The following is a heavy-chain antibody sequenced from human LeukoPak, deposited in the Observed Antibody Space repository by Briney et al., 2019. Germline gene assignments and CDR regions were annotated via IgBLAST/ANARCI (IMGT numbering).Heavy chain of an antibody. Sequence: GGSLRLSCAASGFTFSSYALNWVRQAPGKGLEWVSTIGGSDGGTDYADSVKGRFTISRDNSRNTLYLQMNSLRVEDTAVYYCAKVRSVGSGWYLDAFDIWGQGTMVTVSS. V-gene: IGHV3-23*01. CDR2: IGGSDGGT. D-gene: IGHD6-19*01. J-gene: IGHJ3*02. CDR1: GFTFSSYA. CDR3: AKVRSVGSGWYLDAFDI.